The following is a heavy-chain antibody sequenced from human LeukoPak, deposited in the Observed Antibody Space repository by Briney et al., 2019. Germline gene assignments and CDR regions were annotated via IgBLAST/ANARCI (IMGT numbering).Heavy chain of an antibody. J-gene: IGHJ4*02. Sequence: PGGSLRLSCAASGFTFDDYGMSWVRQAPGKGLEWVSGINWNGGSTGYADSVKGRFTISRGNAKNSLYLQMNSLRAEDTALYYCARVFSSSQTYYFDYWSQGTLVTVSS. V-gene: IGHV3-20*04. D-gene: IGHD6-13*01. CDR3: ARVFSSSQTYYFDY. CDR2: INWNGGST. CDR1: GFTFDDYG.